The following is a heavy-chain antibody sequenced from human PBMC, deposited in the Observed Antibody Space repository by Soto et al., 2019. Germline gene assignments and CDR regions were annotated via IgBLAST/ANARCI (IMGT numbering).Heavy chain of an antibody. CDR2: ISYDGRNK. V-gene: IGHV3-30-3*01. J-gene: IGHJ4*02. CDR1: GFTFSSYA. Sequence: QVQLVESGGGVVQPGRSLRLSCAASGFTFSSYAMHWVRQAPGKGLEWVAVISYDGRNKYYADSVKGRFTISRDNSKNTLYLQMNSLRAEDTAVYYCQIPFDYWGQGTLVAVSS. CDR3: QIPFDY.